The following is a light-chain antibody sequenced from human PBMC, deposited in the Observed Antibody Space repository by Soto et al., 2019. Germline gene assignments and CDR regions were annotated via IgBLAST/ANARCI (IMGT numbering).Light chain of an antibody. J-gene: IGLJ1*01. Sequence: QSVLTQPPSAPGTPGQRVTISCSGSSSNIGSNTVNWYQQLPGTAPKLLIYTNNQRPSGVPDRFSGSKSGTSASLAISWLQSEDEADYYCAAWDDSLNGYVFGTGTKVTVL. V-gene: IGLV1-44*01. CDR2: TNN. CDR1: SSNIGSNT. CDR3: AAWDDSLNGYV.